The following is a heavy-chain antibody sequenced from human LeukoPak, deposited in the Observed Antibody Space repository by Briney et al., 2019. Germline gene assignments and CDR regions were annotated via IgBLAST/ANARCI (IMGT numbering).Heavy chain of an antibody. J-gene: IGHJ4*02. CDR1: GFTLSSNW. D-gene: IGHD6-13*01. CDR3: ARGRYSSTWLDY. CDR2: IKQDGSEK. V-gene: IGHV3-7*01. Sequence: PGGSLRLSCAASGFTLSSNWMTWVRQAPGKGPEWVANIKQDGSEKYYVDSVKGRFTISRDNAKNSLYLQMNSLRAEDTAVYYCARGRYSSTWLDYWGQGTPVTVSS.